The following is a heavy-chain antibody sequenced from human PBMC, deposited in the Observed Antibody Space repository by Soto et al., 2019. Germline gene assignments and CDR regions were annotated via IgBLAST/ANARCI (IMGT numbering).Heavy chain of an antibody. J-gene: IGHJ6*02. CDR3: AREILYHYYTMDI. CDR2: IYSGGST. V-gene: IGHV3-53*02. CDR1: GFTVSINY. Sequence: EVQLVETGGGLIQPGGSLRLSCAASGFTVSINYMNWVRQAPGKGLEWVSIIYSGGSTYYADSVKGRFTIFRDSSKNTLYLQMNSLIAEDTAVYYCAREILYHYYTMDIWGQGTAVTVSS.